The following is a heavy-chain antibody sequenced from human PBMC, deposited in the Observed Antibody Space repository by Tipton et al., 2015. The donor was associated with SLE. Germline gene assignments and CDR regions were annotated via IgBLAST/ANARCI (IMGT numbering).Heavy chain of an antibody. CDR2: INHSGST. V-gene: IGHV4-39*01. CDR3: ARHPLWWWESL. D-gene: IGHD2-21*01. CDR1: GGSIISSNYY. Sequence: TLSLTCTVSGGSIISSNYYWAWIRQPPGKGLEWIGEINHSGSTNYNPSLKSRVTISVDTSKNQFSLNLSSVTAADTAVYYCARHPLWWWESLWGQGTLVTVSS. J-gene: IGHJ4*02.